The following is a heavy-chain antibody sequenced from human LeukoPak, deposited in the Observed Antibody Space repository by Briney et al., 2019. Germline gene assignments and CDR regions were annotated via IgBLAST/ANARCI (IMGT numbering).Heavy chain of an antibody. CDR2: INSDGSST. J-gene: IGHJ4*02. CDR1: GFTFTSYW. V-gene: IGHV3-74*01. Sequence: PGGSLRLSCAASGFTFTSYWMNWVRQAPGKGLVWVSRINSDGSSTSYADSVKGRFTISRDKSKNTLYLQMRSLRAEDTAVYYCMTRDTSGYWGRGTLVTVSS. CDR3: MTRDTSGY. D-gene: IGHD3-10*01.